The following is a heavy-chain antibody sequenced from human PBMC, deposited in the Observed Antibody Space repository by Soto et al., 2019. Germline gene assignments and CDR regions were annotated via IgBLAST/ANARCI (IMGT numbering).Heavy chain of an antibody. D-gene: IGHD5-18*01. V-gene: IGHV3-33*01. J-gene: IGHJ6*02. CDR2: IWYDGSNK. CDR3: ARELYVIQNHDGMDV. Sequence: PGGSLRLSCAASGFTFSSYGMHWVRQAPGKGLEWVAVIWYDGSNKYYADSVKGRFTISRDNSKNTLYLQMNSLRAEDTAVYYCARELYVIQNHDGMDVWGQGTTVTVSS. CDR1: GFTFSSYG.